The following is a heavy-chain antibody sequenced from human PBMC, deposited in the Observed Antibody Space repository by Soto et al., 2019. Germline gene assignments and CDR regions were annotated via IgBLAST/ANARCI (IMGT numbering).Heavy chain of an antibody. CDR3: ARWAYYYGSGSHNWFDS. D-gene: IGHD3-10*01. Sequence: XESLKISRKGSGYSFTSYLLVWVRQMPGKGLEWMGIIYPGDSDTRYSPSFQGQVTISADKSISTAYLQWSSLKASDTAMYYCARWAYYYGSGSHNWFDSWGQGTLVTVSS. CDR2: IYPGDSDT. J-gene: IGHJ5*01. V-gene: IGHV5-51*01. CDR1: GYSFTSYL.